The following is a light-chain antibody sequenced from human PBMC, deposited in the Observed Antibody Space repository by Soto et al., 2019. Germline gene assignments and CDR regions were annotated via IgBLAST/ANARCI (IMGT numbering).Light chain of an antibody. CDR1: QIVLYSSKNRNH. V-gene: IGKV3-11*01. CDR2: DAS. CDR3: QQRSNWT. J-gene: IGKJ1*01. Sequence: VLTQSSDAPVFSLGERATINCTSTQIVLYSSKNRNHLAWYQQKPGQAPRLLIYDASNRATGIPARCSGRGSGTDFTRTMSSLEPEDFAVYYCQQRSNWTFGQGTKVDIK.